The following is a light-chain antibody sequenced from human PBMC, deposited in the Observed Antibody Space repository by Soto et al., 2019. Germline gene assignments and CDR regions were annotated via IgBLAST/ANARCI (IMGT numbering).Light chain of an antibody. V-gene: IGKV1-9*01. CDR2: AAS. Sequence: IQLTQSPSSLSASVGDRVTLTCRASQGISSFLAWYQQKPGKAPKLLIYAASTLQKGVPSRFSGSGSGTDFTLIISSLQPKDFATYYCQQLNDFPPIFGGGTKVEIK. CDR3: QQLNDFPPI. CDR1: QGISSF. J-gene: IGKJ4*01.